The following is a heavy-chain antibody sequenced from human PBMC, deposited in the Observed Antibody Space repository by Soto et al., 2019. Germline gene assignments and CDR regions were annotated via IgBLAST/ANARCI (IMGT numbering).Heavy chain of an antibody. Sequence: QITLKESGPTPVAPTQTLTLTCTVSGFSLSTPGVGVGWIRQPPGKALECLALIYWDDLKSYSPSLRSRLTITKDTSKNQVVLTLTNMDPVDAGIYYCAQGNFDYSRPTVGWFDPWGQGMQVTVSS. CDR1: GFSLSTPGVG. J-gene: IGHJ5*02. CDR3: AQGNFDYSRPTVGWFDP. V-gene: IGHV2-5*02. CDR2: IYWDDLK. D-gene: IGHD6-13*01.